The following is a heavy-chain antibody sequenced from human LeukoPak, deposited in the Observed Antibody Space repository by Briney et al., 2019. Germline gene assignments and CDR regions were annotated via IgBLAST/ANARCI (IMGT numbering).Heavy chain of an antibody. J-gene: IGHJ4*02. CDR1: GFTFSNYW. Sequence: GGSLRLSCAASGFTFSNYWMTWVRQAPGKGLEWVASIKEDGNGKYYVDSVRGRVTISRDNAKKSLYLQMNSLRVEDTAVYYCARGFGELFEFRGQGTLVTVSS. CDR3: ARGFGELFEF. V-gene: IGHV3-7*04. D-gene: IGHD3-10*01. CDR2: IKEDGNGK.